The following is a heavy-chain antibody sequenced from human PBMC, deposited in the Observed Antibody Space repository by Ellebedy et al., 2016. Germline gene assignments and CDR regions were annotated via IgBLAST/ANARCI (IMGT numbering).Heavy chain of an antibody. CDR2: IYSGGTT. CDR3: ATPFGIGGSNWFDP. V-gene: IGHV4-39*02. D-gene: IGHD1-26*01. CDR1: GGSISSTSSY. J-gene: IGHJ5*02. Sequence: SETLSLTCTVSGGSISSTSSYWGWIRQSPGTGLEWIGSIYSGGTTYYNPSLKSRVTISVDTSKNHFSLKLTSVTAADTAVYYCATPFGIGGSNWFDPWGQGTLVTVSS.